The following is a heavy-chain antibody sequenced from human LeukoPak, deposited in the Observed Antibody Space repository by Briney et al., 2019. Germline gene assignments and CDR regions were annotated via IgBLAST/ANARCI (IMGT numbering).Heavy chain of an antibody. V-gene: IGHV3-23*01. CDR1: GFTFSKYA. Sequence: GGSLRLSCAASGFTFSKYAMTWVRQAPGKGLEWVSGISVSGGSTNYADSVKGRFTISRDNSKNTLYLQMNSLRAEDTAVYYCAKSNYFDSGGYYFFDYWGQGTLVTVS. J-gene: IGHJ4*02. CDR2: ISVSGGST. CDR3: AKSNYFDSGGYYFFDY. D-gene: IGHD3-22*01.